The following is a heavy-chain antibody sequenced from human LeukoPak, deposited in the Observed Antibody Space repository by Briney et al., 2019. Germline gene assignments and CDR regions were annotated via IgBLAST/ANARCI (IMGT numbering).Heavy chain of an antibody. CDR3: AKDTVEGSGD. J-gene: IGHJ4*02. D-gene: IGHD1-26*01. V-gene: IGHV3-23*01. CDR1: GFTFSNYA. CDR2: ISGSGYST. Sequence: GGSLRLSCAASGFTFSNYAMTWVRQAPGKGLEWVSAISGSGYSTYYADSVKGRFTISRDSSKNTLYLQMNSLRAEDTVVYYCAKDTVEGSGDWGQGTLVTVS.